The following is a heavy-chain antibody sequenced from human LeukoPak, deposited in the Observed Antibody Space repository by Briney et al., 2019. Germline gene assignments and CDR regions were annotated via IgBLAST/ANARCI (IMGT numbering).Heavy chain of an antibody. CDR3: ARRRQNRDFDC. CDR2: INSAGSST. D-gene: IGHD1-14*01. Sequence: GGALRLSCADSRCNLSSYWLHWVRQVPGKGLVWVSRINSAGSSTNYAGSVKGRFTISRDNAKNTLYLQMNSLRVEDTAVYYCARRRQNRDFDCWGQGTLVTVSS. CDR1: RCNLSSYW. J-gene: IGHJ4*02. V-gene: IGHV3-74*01.